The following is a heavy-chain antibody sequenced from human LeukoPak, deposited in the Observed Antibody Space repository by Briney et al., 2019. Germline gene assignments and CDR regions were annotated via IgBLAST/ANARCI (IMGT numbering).Heavy chain of an antibody. Sequence: QPSETLSLTCTVSGGSISSGSYYWSWIRQPAGKGLEWIGRIYTSGSTNYNPSLKSRVTISVDTSKNQFSLKLSSVTAADTAVYYCATLYGGSHYYWGQGTLVTVSS. J-gene: IGHJ4*02. CDR3: ATLYGGSHYY. CDR2: IYTSGST. CDR1: GGSISSGSYY. V-gene: IGHV4-61*02. D-gene: IGHD2-15*01.